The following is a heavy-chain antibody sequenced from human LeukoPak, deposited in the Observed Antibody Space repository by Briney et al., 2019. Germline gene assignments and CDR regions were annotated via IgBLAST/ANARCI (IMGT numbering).Heavy chain of an antibody. Sequence: PSETLSLTCAVSGYSISSGYYWGWIRQPPGKGLEWIGSIYHSGSTYYNPSLKSRVTISVDTSKNQFSLKLSSVTAADTAVYYCAKDAWKRFDYWGHGTLVTVSS. J-gene: IGHJ4*01. CDR1: GYSISSGYY. CDR2: IYHSGST. CDR3: AKDAWKRFDY. D-gene: IGHD1-1*01. V-gene: IGHV4-38-2*02.